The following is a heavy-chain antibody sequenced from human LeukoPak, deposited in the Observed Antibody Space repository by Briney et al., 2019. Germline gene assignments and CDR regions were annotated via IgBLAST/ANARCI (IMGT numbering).Heavy chain of an antibody. Sequence: GGSLGLSCAASGFTFEDFTWHWVGQPRGRGRGGFFFFSWDVGSTYYADSVKGRFTISRDNSKNSLYLQMNSLRTEDTALYYCAKDGGYCSSTSCYAKYYFDYWGQGTLVTVSS. CDR3: AKDGGYCSSTSCYAKYYFDY. CDR1: GFTFEDFT. J-gene: IGHJ4*02. CDR2: FSWDVGST. D-gene: IGHD2-2*01. V-gene: IGHV3-43*01.